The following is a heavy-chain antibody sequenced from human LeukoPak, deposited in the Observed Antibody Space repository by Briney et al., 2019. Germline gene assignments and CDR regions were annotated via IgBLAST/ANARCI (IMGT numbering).Heavy chain of an antibody. V-gene: IGHV4-30-4*01. CDR1: GGSISSGDYY. CDR3: ASYDSSGYYHDAFDI. J-gene: IGHJ3*02. CDR2: IYYSGST. D-gene: IGHD3-22*01. Sequence: KPSETLSLTCTVSGGSISSGDYYWSWIRQPPGKGLEWIGYIYYSGSTYYNPSLKSRVTISVDTSKNQFSLKLSSVTAADTAVYYCASYDSSGYYHDAFDIWGQGTMVTVSS.